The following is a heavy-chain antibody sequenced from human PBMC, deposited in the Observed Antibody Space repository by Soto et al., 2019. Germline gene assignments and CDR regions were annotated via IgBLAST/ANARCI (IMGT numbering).Heavy chain of an antibody. Sequence: GGSLRLSCAACGFTFSSSWMPWVRQAPGKGLVWVSRINSDGSSTSYADSVKGRFTISRDNAKNTLYLQMNSLRAEDTAVYYCAIRASYYDSSGYFDYWGQGTLVTVSS. D-gene: IGHD3-22*01. V-gene: IGHV3-74*01. CDR2: INSDGSST. J-gene: IGHJ4*02. CDR1: GFTFSSSW. CDR3: AIRASYYDSSGYFDY.